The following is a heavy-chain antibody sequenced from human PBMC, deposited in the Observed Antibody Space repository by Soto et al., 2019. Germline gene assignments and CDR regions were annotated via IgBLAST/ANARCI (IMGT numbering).Heavy chain of an antibody. J-gene: IGHJ5*01. CDR1: GGSVSSNSYS. V-gene: IGHV4-39*07. CDR2: IYSSENT. D-gene: IGHD2-15*01. CDR3: ARDGCSGWGRRLHNLFDF. Sequence: PSETLSLTCTVSGGSVSSNSYSWGWIRQSPGKGLEWIGTIYSSENTYYNPSLLSRVTISVDTSKNEFSLRLNSVTAADTAVYYCARDGCSGWGRRLHNLFDFCGQGSLVTGSS.